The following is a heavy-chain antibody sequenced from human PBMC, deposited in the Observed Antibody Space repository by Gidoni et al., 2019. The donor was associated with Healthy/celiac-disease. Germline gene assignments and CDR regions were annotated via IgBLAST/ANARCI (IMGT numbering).Heavy chain of an antibody. Sequence: QVQLVESGGGVVQPGRSLSLSCPASGFPFSSYSLHWVRQAPGKGLEWVAVRSYDGSNKYYADSVKGRFTISRDNSKNTLYLQMNSLRAEDTAVYYCARAGVGGFLEWLLWGMDVWGQGTTVTVSS. J-gene: IGHJ6*02. CDR1: GFPFSSYS. D-gene: IGHD3-3*01. CDR3: ARAGVGGFLEWLLWGMDV. CDR2: RSYDGSNK. V-gene: IGHV3-30*04.